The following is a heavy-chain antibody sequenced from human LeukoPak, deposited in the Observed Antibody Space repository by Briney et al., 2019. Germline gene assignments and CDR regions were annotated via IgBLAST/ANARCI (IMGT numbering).Heavy chain of an antibody. CDR3: AKGLAYYDSGESYYRGMDV. J-gene: IGHJ6*02. CDR1: GFIFSSHG. CDR2: ISYDGSNK. V-gene: IGHV3-30*18. D-gene: IGHD3-10*01. Sequence: GGSLSLSCAASGFIFSSHGMHWGRQAPGKGLEWVAVISYDGSNKYGDSVKGRFTISRDNSKNTLYLQMNSLRPEDTAVYYCAKGLAYYDSGESYYRGMDVWGQGTTVTVSS.